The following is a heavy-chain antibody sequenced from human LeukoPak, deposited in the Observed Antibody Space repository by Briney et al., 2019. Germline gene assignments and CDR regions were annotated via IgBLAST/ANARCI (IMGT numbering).Heavy chain of an antibody. D-gene: IGHD3-22*01. CDR2: IYWDDDK. CDR1: GFSLSTSGVG. Sequence: GSGPTLVKPTQTLTLTCTFSGFSLSTSGVGVGWIRQPPGKAPEWLALIYWDDDKRYSPSLKSRLTITKDTSKNQVVLTMTNMDPVDTATYYCAHSADVYDSSGYYLYYFDYWGQGTLVTVSS. J-gene: IGHJ4*02. CDR3: AHSADVYDSSGYYLYYFDY. V-gene: IGHV2-5*02.